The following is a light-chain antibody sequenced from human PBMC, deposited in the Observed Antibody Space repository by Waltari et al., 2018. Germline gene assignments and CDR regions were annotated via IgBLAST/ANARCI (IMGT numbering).Light chain of an antibody. Sequence: DIVLTQSPATLSLSPGERATLSCRASQSLSYYLAWYQQKPGQAPRLLIYDTSNRSTGLPARFSGSGFGTDFTLTISSLEPEDFAVYYCQQRRNWPLTFGGGTKVEIK. CDR2: DTS. CDR3: QQRRNWPLT. J-gene: IGKJ4*01. CDR1: QSLSYY. V-gene: IGKV3-11*01.